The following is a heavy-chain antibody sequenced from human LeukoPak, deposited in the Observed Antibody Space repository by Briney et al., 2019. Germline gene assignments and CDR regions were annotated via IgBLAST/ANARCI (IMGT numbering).Heavy chain of an antibody. Sequence: SETLSLTCTVSGYSISSCYYWGWIRQPPGKGLEWIGSIYHSGSTYYNPSLKRRVTISVHTSKNQFSLKLSSVTAADTAVYYCARGVDLDAFDIWGQGTMVTVSS. CDR1: GYSISSCYY. CDR2: IYHSGST. J-gene: IGHJ3*02. V-gene: IGHV4-38-2*02. CDR3: ARGVDLDAFDI. D-gene: IGHD3-3*01.